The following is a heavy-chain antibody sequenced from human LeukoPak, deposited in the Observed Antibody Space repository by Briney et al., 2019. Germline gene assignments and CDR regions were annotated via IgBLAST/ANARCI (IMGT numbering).Heavy chain of an antibody. CDR1: GFTFSSYA. CDR3: AKGNTYYYDSSGQ. D-gene: IGHD3-22*01. Sequence: GGSLRLSCAASGFTFSSYAMSWVRQAPGRGLEWVSAISGSGGSTYYADSVKGRFTISRDNSKNTLYLQMNSLRAEDTAVYYCAKGNTYYYDSSGQWGQGTLVTVSS. V-gene: IGHV3-23*01. J-gene: IGHJ4*02. CDR2: ISGSGGST.